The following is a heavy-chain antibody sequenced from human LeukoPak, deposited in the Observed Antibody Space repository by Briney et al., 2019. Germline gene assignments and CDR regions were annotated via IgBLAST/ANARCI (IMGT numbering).Heavy chain of an antibody. CDR2: IYYSGST. D-gene: IGHD1-26*01. J-gene: IGHJ3*02. CDR3: AADSGSYRDAFDI. Sequence: PSETLSLTCTVSGGSISSYYWSWIRQPPGKGLEWIGYIYYSGSTNYNPSLKSRVTISVDTSKNQFSLKLSSVTAADTAVYYCAADSGSYRDAFDIWGQGTMVTVSS. CDR1: GGSISSYY. V-gene: IGHV4-59*08.